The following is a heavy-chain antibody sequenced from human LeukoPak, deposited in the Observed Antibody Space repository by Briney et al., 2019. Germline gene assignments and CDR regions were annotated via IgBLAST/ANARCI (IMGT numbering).Heavy chain of an antibody. Sequence: ASVKVSCKASGGTFSSYAISWVRQAPGQGPEWMGGIIPIFGTANYAQKFQGRVTITADESTSTAYMELSSLRSEDTAVYYCARGGYSYGYSWFDPWGQGTLVTVSS. D-gene: IGHD5-18*01. J-gene: IGHJ5*02. CDR1: GGTFSSYA. V-gene: IGHV1-69*01. CDR3: ARGGYSYGYSWFDP. CDR2: IIPIFGTA.